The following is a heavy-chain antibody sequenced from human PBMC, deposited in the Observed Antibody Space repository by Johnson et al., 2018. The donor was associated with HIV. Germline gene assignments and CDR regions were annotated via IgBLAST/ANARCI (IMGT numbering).Heavy chain of an antibody. J-gene: IGHJ3*02. V-gene: IGHV3-30*04. CDR1: GFTFSSYA. CDR3: AAHLVEMATKSLNAFDI. CDR2: ISYDGSNK. Sequence: QVQLVESGGGVVQPGRSLRLSCAASGFTFSSYAMHWVRQAPGKGLEWVAVISYDGSNKYYADSVKGRFTISRDNSKNTLYLQMNSLRAEDTAVYYCAAHLVEMATKSLNAFDIWGQGTMVTGSS. D-gene: IGHD5-24*01.